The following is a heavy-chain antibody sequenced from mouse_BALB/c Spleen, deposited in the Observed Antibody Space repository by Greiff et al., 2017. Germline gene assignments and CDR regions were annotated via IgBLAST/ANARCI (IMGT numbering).Heavy chain of an antibody. CDR2: IDPENGDT. Sequence: EVQLQQSGAELVRSGASVKLSCTASGFNIKDYYMHWVKQRPEQGLEWIGWIDPENGDTEYAPKFQGKATMTADTSSNTAYLQLSSLTSEDTAVYYWKEGNGYYNYWGQGTTLTVSS. V-gene: IGHV14-4*02. CDR1: GFNIKDYY. CDR3: KEGNGYYNY. D-gene: IGHD2-3*01. J-gene: IGHJ2*01.